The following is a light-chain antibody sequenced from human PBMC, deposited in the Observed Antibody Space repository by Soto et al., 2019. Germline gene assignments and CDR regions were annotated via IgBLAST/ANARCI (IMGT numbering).Light chain of an antibody. J-gene: IGKJ4*01. CDR3: QQDNSFPLT. V-gene: IGKV1-12*01. CDR1: QDINNW. Sequence: DIQVTQSPSSVSASVGDRVTITCRASQDINNWLAWYQQKPGKAPKLLIYTTSNLQSVVPSRFSGSGSGTDFTLTITSLQPEDFATYYCQQDNSFPLTFGGGTKVEIK. CDR2: TTS.